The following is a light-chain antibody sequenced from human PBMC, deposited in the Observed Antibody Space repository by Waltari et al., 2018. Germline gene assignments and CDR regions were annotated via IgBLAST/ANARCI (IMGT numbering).Light chain of an antibody. CDR3: MFWPNNVWV. V-gene: IGLV5-37*01. J-gene: IGLJ3*02. CDR2: YKSDADK. Sequence: QPVLIQPPSSSASPGESARLTCTLPSDLNVDDFIIYWYQQTPGSPPRFLLYYKSDADKAQGSGVPSRFAGSKDASANAGILLMSGLQSEDEADYYCMFWPNNVWVFGGGTKLTVL. CDR1: SDLNVDDFI.